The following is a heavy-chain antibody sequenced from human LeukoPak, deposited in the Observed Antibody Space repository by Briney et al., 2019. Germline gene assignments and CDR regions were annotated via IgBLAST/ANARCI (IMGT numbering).Heavy chain of an antibody. J-gene: IGHJ4*02. D-gene: IGHD2-21*02. V-gene: IGHV4-59*08. CDR3: ARRNDYYFDY. CDR2: IYYSGST. Sequence: PSETLSLTCAVYGGSFSGYYWSWIRQPPGKGLECIGYIYYSGSTNYNPSLKSRVTISLDTSKNQFSLKLSSVTAADTAVYYCARRNDYYFDYWGQGTLVTVSS. CDR1: GGSFSGYY.